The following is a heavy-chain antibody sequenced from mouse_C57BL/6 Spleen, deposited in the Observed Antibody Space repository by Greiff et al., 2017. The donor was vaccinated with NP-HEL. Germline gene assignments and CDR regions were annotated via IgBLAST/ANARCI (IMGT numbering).Heavy chain of an antibody. CDR3: AVYYGSSYGDWYFDV. CDR2: IYPGDGDT. CDR1: GYAFSSYW. V-gene: IGHV1-80*01. Sequence: LEESGAELVKPGASVKISCKASGYAFSSYWMNWVKQRPGKGLEWIGQIYPGDGDTNYNGKFKGKATLTADKSSSTAYMQLSSLTSEDSAVYFCAVYYGSSYGDWYFDVWGTGTTVTVSS. D-gene: IGHD1-1*01. J-gene: IGHJ1*03.